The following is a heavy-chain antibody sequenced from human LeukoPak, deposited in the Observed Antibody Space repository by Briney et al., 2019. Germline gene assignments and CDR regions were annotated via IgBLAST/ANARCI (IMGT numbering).Heavy chain of an antibody. CDR3: AKGGKYGSGSYDYFDY. CDR1: GFTFSSYA. D-gene: IGHD3-10*01. V-gene: IGHV3-23*01. Sequence: GGSLRPSCAASGFTFSSYAMSWVRQAPGKGLEWVSAISGSGGSTYYADSVKGRFTISRDNSKNTLYLQMNSLRAEDTAVYYCAKGGKYGSGSYDYFDYWGQGTLVSVSS. CDR2: ISGSGGST. J-gene: IGHJ4*02.